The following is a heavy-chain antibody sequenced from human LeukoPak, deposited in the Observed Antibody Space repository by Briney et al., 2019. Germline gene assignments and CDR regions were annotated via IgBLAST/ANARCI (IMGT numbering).Heavy chain of an antibody. D-gene: IGHD3-16*02. CDR3: ARDHYDYVWGSYRYTLDY. CDR1: GYTFTSYY. J-gene: IGHJ4*02. V-gene: IGHV1-46*01. Sequence: ASVKVSCKASGYTFTSYYMHWVRQAPGQGLGWMGITNPSGGSTSYAQKFQGRVTMTRDTSTSTVYMELGSLRSEDTVVYYCARDHYDYVWGSYRYTLDYWGQGTLVTVSS. CDR2: TNPSGGST.